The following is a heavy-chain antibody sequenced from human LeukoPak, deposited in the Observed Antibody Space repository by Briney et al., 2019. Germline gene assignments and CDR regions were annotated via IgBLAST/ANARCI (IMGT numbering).Heavy chain of an antibody. J-gene: IGHJ4*02. CDR2: INPNSGGT. CDR3: ARESGSYCSSTSCYAFDY. CDR1: GYTFTDYF. Sequence: ASVKVSCKASGYTFTDYFMRWVRQAPGQGLEWMGWINPNSGGTNFAQKFQGRVTMTRDTSISTAYMELSRLRSDDTAVYYCARESGSYCSSTSCYAFDYWGQGTLVTVSS. V-gene: IGHV1-2*02. D-gene: IGHD2-2*01.